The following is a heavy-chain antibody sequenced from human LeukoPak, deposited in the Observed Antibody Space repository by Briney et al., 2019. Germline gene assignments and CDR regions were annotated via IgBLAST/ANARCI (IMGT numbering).Heavy chain of an antibody. CDR2: INPNSGGT. V-gene: IGHV1-2*02. CDR3: ARGNRDLRGYSGYDYGPYYYYYMDV. J-gene: IGHJ6*03. Sequence: ASVKVSCKASGYTFTGYYMHWVRQAPGQGLEWMGWINPNSGGTNYAQKFQGRVTMTGDTSISTAYMELSRLRSDDTAVYYCARGNRDLRGYSGYDYGPYYYYYMDVWGKGTTVTVSS. D-gene: IGHD5-12*01. CDR1: GYTFTGYY.